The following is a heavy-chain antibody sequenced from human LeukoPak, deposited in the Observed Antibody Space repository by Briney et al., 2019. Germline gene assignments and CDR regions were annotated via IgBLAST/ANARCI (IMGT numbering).Heavy chain of an antibody. CDR2: ISYDGSNK. D-gene: IGHD4-17*01. J-gene: IGHJ4*02. CDR3: ALYGDYLPMDY. Sequence: GGSLRLSCAASGFTFSSYAMHWVRQAPGKGLEWVAVISYDGSNKYYADSVKGRFTISRDNSKNTLYLQMNSLRAEDTAVYYCALYGDYLPMDYWGQGTLVTVSS. CDR1: GFTFSSYA. V-gene: IGHV3-30*04.